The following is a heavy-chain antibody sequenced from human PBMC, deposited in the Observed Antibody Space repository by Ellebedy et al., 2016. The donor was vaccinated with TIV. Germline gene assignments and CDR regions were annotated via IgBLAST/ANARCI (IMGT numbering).Heavy chain of an antibody. CDR3: ARDVGSTSPHYDF. CDR1: GYTFTTYN. J-gene: IGHJ4*02. D-gene: IGHD3/OR15-3a*01. Sequence: ASVKVSCXTSGYTFTTYNIIWLRQAPGQGPERVGWISTKTDHKNFAQKLQGRLSMTKDAATNTVYMELTDLRYDDTATYYCARDVGSTSPHYDFWGQGTPVTVSS. V-gene: IGHV1-18*04. CDR2: ISTKTDHK.